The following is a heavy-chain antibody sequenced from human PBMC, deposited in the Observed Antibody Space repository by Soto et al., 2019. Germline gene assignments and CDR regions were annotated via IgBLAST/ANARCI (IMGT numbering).Heavy chain of an antibody. CDR1: GGSFSGYY. CDR3: DLVGELDY. Sequence: SETLSLTCAVYGGSFSGYYWSWIRQPPGKGLEWIGEINHSGSTNYNPSLKSRVTISVDTSKNQFSLKLSSVTAADTAVYYCDLVGELDYWGQGTLVTVSS. V-gene: IGHV4-34*01. CDR2: INHSGST. D-gene: IGHD3-10*01. J-gene: IGHJ4*02.